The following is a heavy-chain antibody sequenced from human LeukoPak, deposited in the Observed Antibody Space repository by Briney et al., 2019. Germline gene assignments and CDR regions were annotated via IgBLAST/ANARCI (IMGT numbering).Heavy chain of an antibody. Sequence: ASVKVSCKASGYTFTSYDINWVRQATGQGLEWMGWMNPNSGNTGYAQKFQGRVTMTRNTSISTAYMELSSLRSEDTAVYYCALAVAGTNWFDPWGQGTLVTVSS. V-gene: IGHV1-8*01. D-gene: IGHD6-19*01. CDR1: GYTFTSYD. J-gene: IGHJ5*02. CDR2: MNPNSGNT. CDR3: ALAVAGTNWFDP.